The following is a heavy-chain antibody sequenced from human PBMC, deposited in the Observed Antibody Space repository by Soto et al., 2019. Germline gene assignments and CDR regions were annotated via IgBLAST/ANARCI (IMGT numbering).Heavy chain of an antibody. J-gene: IGHJ4*02. CDR2: IYNGGST. V-gene: IGHV4-59*01. Sequence: SETLSLTCTVSGASISDYYWNWIRQPPGKGLEWIGYIYNGGSTNYNPSLKSRVTISLDTSKNQFSLRLNSVTAADTASYYCARHENGPGYLDYWGQGILVTVSS. CDR3: ARHENGPGYLDY. CDR1: GASISDYY. D-gene: IGHD2-8*01.